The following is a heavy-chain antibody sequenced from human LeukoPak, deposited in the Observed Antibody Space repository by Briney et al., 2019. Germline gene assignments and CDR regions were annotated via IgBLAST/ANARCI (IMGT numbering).Heavy chain of an antibody. CDR1: GFTFSSYS. V-gene: IGHV3-21*01. Sequence: PGGSLRLSCAASGFTFSSYSMNWVRQAPGKGLEWVSSISSSSSYIYYADSVKGRFTISRDNAKNSLYLQMNSLRAEDTAVYYCARDPSMSRITGPRGAFDIWGQGTMVTVSS. CDR3: ARDPSMSRITGPRGAFDI. CDR2: ISSSSSYI. J-gene: IGHJ3*02. D-gene: IGHD1-20*01.